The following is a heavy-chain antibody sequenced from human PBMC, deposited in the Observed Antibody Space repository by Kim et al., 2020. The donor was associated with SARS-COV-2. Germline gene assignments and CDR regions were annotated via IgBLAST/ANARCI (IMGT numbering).Heavy chain of an antibody. CDR3: AGWGELERRHCFDY. J-gene: IGHJ4*02. Sequence: SVKVSCKASGGTFSSYAISWVRQAPGQGLEWMGGIIPIFGTANYAQKFQGRVTITADESTSTAYMELSSLRSEDTAVYYCAGWGELERRHCFDYWGQGTLVTVSS. D-gene: IGHD1-1*01. CDR2: IIPIFGTA. CDR1: GGTFSSYA. V-gene: IGHV1-69*13.